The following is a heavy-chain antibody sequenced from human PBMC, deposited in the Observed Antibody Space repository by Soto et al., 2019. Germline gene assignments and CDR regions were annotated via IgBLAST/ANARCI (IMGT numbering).Heavy chain of an antibody. CDR3: ATEVQVHTPACGY. Sequence: QVQLVQSGAEMKKPGSSVKVSCQSSGGTFNTYAMNWVRQAPGQGPEWMGDISPMFGAANYAPKFQGRVTITADESTGTSYMQLSSLTSEDTSLYFCATEVQVHTPACGYWGQGTLVTVSS. V-gene: IGHV1-69*19. D-gene: IGHD2-21*01. CDR2: ISPMFGAA. CDR1: GGTFNTYA. J-gene: IGHJ4*02.